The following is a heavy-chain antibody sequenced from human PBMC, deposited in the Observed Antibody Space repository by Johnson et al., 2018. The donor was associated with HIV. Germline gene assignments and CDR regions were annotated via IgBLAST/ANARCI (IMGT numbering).Heavy chain of an antibody. D-gene: IGHD3-16*01. CDR1: GFTFSNFA. CDR3: AKKGGHYFTSHDAFDI. V-gene: IGHV3-30-3*02. Sequence: QVQLVESGGGVVQPGRSLRLSCAASGFTFSNFAIHWVRQAPGKGLEWVAVVSYDGSNKFYADSVKGRFTISRDNSKNTLYLQMKSLRAEDTAVYYCAKKGGHYFTSHDAFDIWGQGTVVTVSS. J-gene: IGHJ3*02. CDR2: VSYDGSNK.